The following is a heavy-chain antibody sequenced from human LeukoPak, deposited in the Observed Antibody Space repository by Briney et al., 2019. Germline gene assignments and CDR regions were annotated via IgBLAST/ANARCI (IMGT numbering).Heavy chain of an antibody. Sequence: GGSLRLSCAASGFTFSSYSMNWVRQAPGKGLEWVSYVSGSGSTIYYADSVEGRFTISRDNAKNSLYLQMNSLRAEDTAVYYCARDLRYCGGGGCLPIPYLDCWGQGTLVTVSS. V-gene: IGHV3-48*04. CDR1: GFTFSSYS. J-gene: IGHJ4*02. CDR3: ARDLRYCGGGGCLPIPYLDC. CDR2: VSGSGSTI. D-gene: IGHD2-15*01.